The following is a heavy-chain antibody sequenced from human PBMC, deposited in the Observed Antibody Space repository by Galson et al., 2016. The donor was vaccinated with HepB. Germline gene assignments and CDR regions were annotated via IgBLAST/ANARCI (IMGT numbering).Heavy chain of an antibody. CDR3: ARDSMNNYYGMDV. J-gene: IGHJ6*02. V-gene: IGHV4-4*02. CDR2: IYDSGGT. D-gene: IGHD2-2*01. CDR1: GGSVTSNNW. Sequence: SETLSLTCAVSGGSVTSNNWWSWVRQPPGGGLEWIGEIYDSGGTTNNPALKSRVTISVDKSKNQFSLKLSSVTAADTAVYYCARDSMNNYYGMDVWGLGTTVTVSS.